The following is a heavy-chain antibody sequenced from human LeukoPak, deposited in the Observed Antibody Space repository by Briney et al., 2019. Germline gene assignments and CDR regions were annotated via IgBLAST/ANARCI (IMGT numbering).Heavy chain of an antibody. Sequence: ASVKVSCKTSGYSFTDYYMHWVRQAPGQGLEWMGWINPNSGGTSSAQKFQGRVTMTRETSITTVYMEVSWLTSDDTAIYYCARADRLDGGPYLIGPWGQGTLVTVSS. V-gene: IGHV1-2*02. J-gene: IGHJ5*02. CDR3: ARADRLDGGPYLIGP. D-gene: IGHD2-21*01. CDR2: INPNSGGT. CDR1: GYSFTDYY.